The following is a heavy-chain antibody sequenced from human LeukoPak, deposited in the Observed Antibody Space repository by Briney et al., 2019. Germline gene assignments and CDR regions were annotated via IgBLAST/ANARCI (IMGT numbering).Heavy chain of an antibody. CDR3: AGALRFIDGRDV. CDR1: GGSISSNNYY. J-gene: IGHJ6*02. Sequence: PSETLSLTCTVSGGSISSNNYYWAWIRQPPGKGPECIGSIYYSGSPYYNPSLKSRVTISVDTSKNQFSLKLSSVTAADTAVYFCAGALRFIDGRDVWGQGTTVTVSS. D-gene: IGHD3-3*01. V-gene: IGHV4-39*01. CDR2: IYYSGSP.